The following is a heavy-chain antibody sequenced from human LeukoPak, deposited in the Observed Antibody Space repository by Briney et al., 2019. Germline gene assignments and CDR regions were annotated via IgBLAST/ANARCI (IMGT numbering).Heavy chain of an antibody. V-gene: IGHV3-23*01. J-gene: IGHJ4*02. D-gene: IGHD6-13*01. CDR2: ISGSGGST. Sequence: PGGSPRLSCAASGFTFNGYAMSWVRQAPGKGLEWVSGISGSGGSTYADSVKGRFTISRDNSKNTLYLQMNSLRVEDTAVYNCAKEWGIAAAGTGFDYWGQGALVTVSS. CDR3: AKEWGIAAAGTGFDY. CDR1: GFTFNGYA.